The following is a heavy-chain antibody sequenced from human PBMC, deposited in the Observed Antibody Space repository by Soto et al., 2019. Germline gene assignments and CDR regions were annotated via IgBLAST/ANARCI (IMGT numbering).Heavy chain of an antibody. CDR1: GFTFNTHW. D-gene: IGHD1-26*01. CDR2: IYFDGITT. J-gene: IGHJ4*02. Sequence: PGGSLRLSCTASGFTFNTHWMHWVRQAPGKGLVWVSRIYFDGITTNYADSVKGRLTVSRDNAKNTVYLHVNTLSDEDTAVYYCARGGAMGVDYWGQGTLVTVSS. V-gene: IGHV3-74*01. CDR3: ARGGAMGVDY.